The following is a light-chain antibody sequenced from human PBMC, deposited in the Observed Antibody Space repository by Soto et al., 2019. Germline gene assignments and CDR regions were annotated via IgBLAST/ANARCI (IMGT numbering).Light chain of an antibody. J-gene: IGLJ1*01. V-gene: IGLV2-11*01. CDR2: DVT. CDR3: SSYAGSYTWV. Sequence: QSVLTQPRSVSGSPGQSVTISCTGTSSDVGGYNYVSWYEQHPVNAPKLMIYDVTKRPSGVPDRFSGSKSGNTASLTISGLQAEDEADYYCSSYAGSYTWVFGTGTKVTVL. CDR1: SSDVGGYNY.